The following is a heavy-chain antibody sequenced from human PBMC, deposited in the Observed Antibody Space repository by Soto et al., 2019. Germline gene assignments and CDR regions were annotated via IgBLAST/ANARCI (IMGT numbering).Heavy chain of an antibody. CDR2: INHSGST. V-gene: IGHV4-34*01. CDR3: ARQDCTNGVCYSDFDY. CDR1: GGSFSGYY. D-gene: IGHD2-8*01. J-gene: IGHJ4*02. Sequence: QVQLQQWGAGLLKPSEPLSLTCAVYGGSFSGYYWSWIRQPPGTGLEWIGEINHSGSTNYNPSLQSRVTISVDTSKHQFSLKLSSVTAADTAVYYCARQDCTNGVCYSDFDYWGQGTRVTVSS.